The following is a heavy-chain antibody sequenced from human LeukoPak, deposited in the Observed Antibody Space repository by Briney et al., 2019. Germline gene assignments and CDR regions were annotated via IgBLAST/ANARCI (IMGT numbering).Heavy chain of an antibody. CDR1: GITLRSHA. CDR2: INPIFPAP. J-gene: IGHJ4*02. D-gene: IGHD6-13*01. V-gene: IGHV1-69*13. CDR3: ARGHSSSWPHPFDY. Sequence: SVKVSCEASGITLRSHAISWVRQAPGHGLEWVGDINPIFPAPNYAQKFQGRVTITADEATSTAYMELRSLRSEDTAVYYCARGHSSSWPHPFDYWGQGTLVTVSS.